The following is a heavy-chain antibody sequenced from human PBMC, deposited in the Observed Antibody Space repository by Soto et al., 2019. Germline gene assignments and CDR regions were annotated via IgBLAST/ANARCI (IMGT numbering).Heavy chain of an antibody. V-gene: IGHV3-30*18. CDR2: ISYDGSNK. J-gene: IGHJ6*02. CDR1: GFTFSSYG. Sequence: QVQLVESGGGVVQPGRSLRLSCAASGFTFSSYGMHWVRQAPGKGLEWVAVISYDGSNKYYADSVKGRFTISRDNSKNPLYLQMNSLRAEDTAVYYCAKVIDIVVVPAAMPYYYYGMDVWGQGTTVTVSS. CDR3: AKVIDIVVVPAAMPYYYYGMDV. D-gene: IGHD2-2*01.